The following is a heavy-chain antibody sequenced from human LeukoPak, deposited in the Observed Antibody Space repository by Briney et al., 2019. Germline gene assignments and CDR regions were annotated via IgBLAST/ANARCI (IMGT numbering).Heavy chain of an antibody. D-gene: IGHD6-13*01. J-gene: IGHJ4*02. CDR1: GFTFSSYA. CDR3: AKVSRAAAGQTFDY. CDR2: ISGSGGST. Sequence: HAGGSLRLSCAASGFTFSSYAMSWVRQAPGKGLEWVSAISGSGGSTYYADSVKGRFTISRDNSKNTLYLQMNSLRAEDTAVYYCAKVSRAAAGQTFDYWGQGTLVTVSS. V-gene: IGHV3-23*01.